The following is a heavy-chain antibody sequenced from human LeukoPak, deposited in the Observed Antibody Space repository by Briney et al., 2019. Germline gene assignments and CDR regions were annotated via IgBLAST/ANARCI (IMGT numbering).Heavy chain of an antibody. CDR1: GFIFSSYS. CDR3: ARDHIVVVPSIDY. V-gene: IGHV3-21*01. D-gene: IGHD3-22*01. CDR2: ISSSSSYI. Sequence: GGSLRLSCAASGFIFSSYSMNWVRQAPGKGLEWVSSISSSSSYIYYADSVKGRFTISRDNAKNSLYLQMNSLRAEDTAVYYCARDHIVVVPSIDYWGQGTLVTVSS. J-gene: IGHJ4*02.